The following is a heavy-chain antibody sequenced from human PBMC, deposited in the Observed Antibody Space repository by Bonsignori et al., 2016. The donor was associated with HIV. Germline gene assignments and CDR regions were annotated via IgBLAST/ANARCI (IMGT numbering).Heavy chain of an antibody. J-gene: IGHJ4*02. CDR2: IDWDDDK. Sequence: QVTLRESGPALVKHTQTLTLTCTFSGFSLSASGMCVSWIRQPPGKALEWLARIDWDDDKYYSTSLKTRLTISKDTSKNQVVLTMTSMDPVDTATYYCARTSYKGDYAGVNDFWGQGTMVTVSS. CDR3: ARTSYKGDYAGVNDF. V-gene: IGHV2-70*15. CDR1: GFSLSASGMC. D-gene: IGHD3-16*01.